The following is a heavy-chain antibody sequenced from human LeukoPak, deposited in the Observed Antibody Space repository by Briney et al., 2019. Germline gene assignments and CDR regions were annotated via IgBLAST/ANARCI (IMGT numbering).Heavy chain of an antibody. J-gene: IGHJ6*02. Sequence: GASVKVSCKASGYTFTSYGISWVRQAPGQGLEWMGWISAYNGNTNYAQKLQGRVTLTTDTSTSTAYMELRSLRSVDTAVYYCARAGELGVGATTEDYYGMDVWGQGTTVTVSS. CDR2: ISAYNGNT. V-gene: IGHV1-18*01. D-gene: IGHD1-26*01. CDR1: GYTFTSYG. CDR3: ARAGELGVGATTEDYYGMDV.